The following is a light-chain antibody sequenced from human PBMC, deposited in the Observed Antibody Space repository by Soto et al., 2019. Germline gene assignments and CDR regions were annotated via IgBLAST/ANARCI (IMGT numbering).Light chain of an antibody. CDR3: QHYVTWPLT. CDR1: QPISSHRY. CDR2: GAS. V-gene: IGKV3-20*01. Sequence: EIVLAQSPGTLSLSPGERATLSCRASQPISSHRYLAWYQQKPGQAPRVLIYGASRGATGIPDRFSGSRSGAEFTLTISSLQSEDFAVYYCQHYVTWPLTFGGGTKVDIK. J-gene: IGKJ4*01.